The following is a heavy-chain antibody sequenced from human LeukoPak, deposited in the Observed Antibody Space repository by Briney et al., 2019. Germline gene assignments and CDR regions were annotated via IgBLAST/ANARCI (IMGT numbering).Heavy chain of an antibody. Sequence: PSETLSLTCAVYGGSFSGYYWSWIRQPPGKGLEWIGEINHSGSTNYNPSLKSRVTISVDTSKNQFSLKLSSVTAADTAVYYCARERYFDWFHIGGFDYWGQGTLVTVSS. J-gene: IGHJ4*02. CDR1: GGSFSGYY. D-gene: IGHD3-9*01. CDR2: INHSGST. CDR3: ARERYFDWFHIGGFDY. V-gene: IGHV4-34*01.